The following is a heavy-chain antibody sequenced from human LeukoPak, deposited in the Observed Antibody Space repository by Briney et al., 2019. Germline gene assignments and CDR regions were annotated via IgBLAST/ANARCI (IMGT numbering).Heavy chain of an antibody. CDR1: GFTFSSYA. CDR3: TKHYYDSSGYLDY. CDR2: ISGSGGST. Sequence: GGSLRLSCAASGFTFSSYAMSWVRQAPGKGLEWVSAISGSGGSTYYADSVKGRFTISRDNSKNTLYLQMNSLRAEDTAVYYCTKHYYDSSGYLDYWGQGTLVTVSS. J-gene: IGHJ4*02. V-gene: IGHV3-23*01. D-gene: IGHD3-22*01.